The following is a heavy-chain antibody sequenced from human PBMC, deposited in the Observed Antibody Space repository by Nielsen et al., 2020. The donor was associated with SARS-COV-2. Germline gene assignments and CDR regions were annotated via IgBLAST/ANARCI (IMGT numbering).Heavy chain of an antibody. CDR2: IYPGDSDT. J-gene: IGHJ6*02. Sequence: VRQMPGKGLEWMGIIYPGDSDTRYSPSFQGQVTISADKSISTAYLQWSSLKASDTAVYYCARDVTYYDFWSGDQEIHYYGLDVWGQGTTVTVSS. D-gene: IGHD3-3*01. V-gene: IGHV5-51*01. CDR3: ARDVTYYDFWSGDQEIHYYGLDV.